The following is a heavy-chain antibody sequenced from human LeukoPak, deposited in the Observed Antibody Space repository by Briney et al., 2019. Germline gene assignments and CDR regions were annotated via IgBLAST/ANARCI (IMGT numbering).Heavy chain of an antibody. CDR3: ARDLWYYYDSSGYSLLGWGMDV. CDR2: ITGPSTTT. D-gene: IGHD3-22*01. Sequence: GGSLRLSCAASGFTFGDYYMSWIRQAPGKGLEWVSYITGPSTTTAYADSVKGRFTISRDNAKNSLYLQMNSLRAEDTAVYYCARDLWYYYDSSGYSLLGWGMDVWGQGTTVTVSS. V-gene: IGHV3-11*04. J-gene: IGHJ6*02. CDR1: GFTFGDYY.